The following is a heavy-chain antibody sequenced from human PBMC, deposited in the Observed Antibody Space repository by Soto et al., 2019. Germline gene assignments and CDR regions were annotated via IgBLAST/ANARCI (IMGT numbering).Heavy chain of an antibody. D-gene: IGHD3-10*01. J-gene: IGHJ4*02. V-gene: IGHV4-59*08. Sequence: PSETLSLTCIVSGDSITGHYWSWVRQSPGKGLECIGYIYYSGSPIYNPSLKSRVTMSVDTSKNQFSLNLSSVTAADTAVYYCARLPGLGSNPPFDYWGQGALVT. CDR1: GDSITGHY. CDR3: ARLPGLGSNPPFDY. CDR2: IYYSGSP.